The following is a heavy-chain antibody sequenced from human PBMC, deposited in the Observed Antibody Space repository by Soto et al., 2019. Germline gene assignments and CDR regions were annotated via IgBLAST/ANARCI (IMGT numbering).Heavy chain of an antibody. J-gene: IGHJ4*02. D-gene: IGHD4-17*01. V-gene: IGHV4-59*01. CDR3: ARSHDYGNYLDY. CDR2: IYYSGST. Sequence: SETLSLTCTASGGSFSTNYWSWIRQPPGKGLEWIGYIYYSGSTDYNPSLKSRVTISVDTAKNQFSLKLSSVTAADTAVYYCARSHDYGNYLDYWGQGTLVTVSP. CDR1: GGSFSTNY.